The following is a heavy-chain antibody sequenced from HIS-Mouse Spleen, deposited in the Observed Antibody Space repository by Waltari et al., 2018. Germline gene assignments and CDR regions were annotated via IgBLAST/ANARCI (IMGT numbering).Heavy chain of an antibody. J-gene: IGHJ2*01. V-gene: IGHV4-39*07. CDR2: IYYSGIT. Sequence: QLQLQESGPGLVKPSETLSLTCTVSGGSISSSSYYWGWIRQPPGKGLEWIGSIYYSGITDDNPSLKGRVTISVDTSKNQFSLKLSSVTAADTAVYYCAREIPYSSSWYDWYFDLWGRGTLVTVSS. D-gene: IGHD6-13*01. CDR1: GGSISSSSYY. CDR3: AREIPYSSSWYDWYFDL.